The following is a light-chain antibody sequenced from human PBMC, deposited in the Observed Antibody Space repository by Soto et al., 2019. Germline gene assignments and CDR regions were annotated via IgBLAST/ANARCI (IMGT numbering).Light chain of an antibody. V-gene: IGKV1-39*01. Sequence: DIQMTPSPSSLSASVGDRVTITCRASQRIGSYLYWYQHKPGKAPKPLIYAAFSLQSGVPSRFSGSESGTDFTLTITSLQPEDFAVYYCQQSYRAPWTFGQGTMVEIK. CDR2: AAF. CDR1: QRIGSY. CDR3: QQSYRAPWT. J-gene: IGKJ1*01.